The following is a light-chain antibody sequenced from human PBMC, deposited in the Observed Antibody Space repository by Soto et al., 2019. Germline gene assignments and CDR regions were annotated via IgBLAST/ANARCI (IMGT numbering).Light chain of an antibody. CDR3: QSYDSSLRAYV. CDR1: AYG. V-gene: IGLV1-40*01. CDR2: DTI. Sequence: QSVLTQPPSVSGAPGQRVTISCTGAYGVQWYQQLPGTAPKLVIYDTINRPSGVPDRFSGSKSGTSASLAITGLQAEDEADYFCQSYDSSLRAYVFGTGTKLTVL. J-gene: IGLJ1*01.